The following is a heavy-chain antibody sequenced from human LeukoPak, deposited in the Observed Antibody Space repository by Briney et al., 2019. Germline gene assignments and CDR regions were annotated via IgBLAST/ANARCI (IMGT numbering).Heavy chain of an antibody. CDR1: GFTFSTYP. CDR2: ISGGGGFT. V-gene: IGHV3-23*01. Sequence: PGGSLRLSCAASGFTFSTYPMSWVRQAPGKGLEWVSTISGGGGFTYYADSVKGRFTISRDNSKNTLYLQMNSLRAEDTAVYYCAKDRIRGVDYYGSGSYSLHIWGQGTMVTVSS. J-gene: IGHJ3*02. CDR3: AKDRIRGVDYYGSGSYSLHI. D-gene: IGHD3-10*01.